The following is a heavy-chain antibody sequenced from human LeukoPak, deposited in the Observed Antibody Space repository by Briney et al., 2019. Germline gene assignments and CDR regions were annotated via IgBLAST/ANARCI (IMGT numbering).Heavy chain of an antibody. CDR3: ARLRLRRPEFDY. J-gene: IGHJ4*02. Sequence: SETLSLTCSVSGGSISGYYWSWIRQPPGKGLEWIGYISDSGRIDYNPSLKSRVTISVDTSKSQFSLNLNSVTAADTAVYYCARLRLRRPEFDYWGQGTLVPVSS. CDR1: GGSISGYY. CDR2: ISDSGRI. D-gene: IGHD5-12*01. V-gene: IGHV4-59*08.